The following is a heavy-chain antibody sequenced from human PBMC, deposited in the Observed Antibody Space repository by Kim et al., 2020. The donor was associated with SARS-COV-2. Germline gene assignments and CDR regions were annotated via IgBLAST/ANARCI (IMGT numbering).Heavy chain of an antibody. J-gene: IGHJ4*02. CDR1: GFTFSSFA. CDR2: ISGSTTST. Sequence: GGSLRLSCAASGFTFSSFAMTWVRQAPGKGLEWVSGISGSTTSTYYADSVKGRFTISRDNSKDTLYLQMNSLRAEDTAVYHCAKRGSGWNFNYCAQGNL. D-gene: IGHD6-19*01. V-gene: IGHV3-23*01. CDR3: AKRGSGWNFNY.